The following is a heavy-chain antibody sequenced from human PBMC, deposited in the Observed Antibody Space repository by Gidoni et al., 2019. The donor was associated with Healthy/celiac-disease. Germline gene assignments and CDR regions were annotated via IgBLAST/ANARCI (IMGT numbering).Heavy chain of an antibody. CDR1: GFTCGDYA. J-gene: IGHJ4*02. CDR2: IRSKAYGGTT. Sequence: EVQLVESGGGLVQPGRSLRLSCTASGFTCGDYAMSWVRQAPGKGLEWVGFIRSKAYGGTTEYAASVKGRFTISRDDSKSIAYLQMNSLKTEDTAVYYCTRDSETYYYDSSGYYSSYYFDYWGQGTLVTVSS. D-gene: IGHD3-22*01. V-gene: IGHV3-49*04. CDR3: TRDSETYYYDSSGYYSSYYFDY.